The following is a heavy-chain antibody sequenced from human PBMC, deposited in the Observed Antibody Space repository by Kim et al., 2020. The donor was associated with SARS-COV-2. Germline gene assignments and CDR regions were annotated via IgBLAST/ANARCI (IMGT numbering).Heavy chain of an antibody. V-gene: IGHV3-74*01. CDR2: INSDGSSA. CDR3: ARTHSNNYYEGWFDP. J-gene: IGHJ5*02. Sequence: GGSLRLSCAASGFTFSSYWMHWVRQAPGKGLVWVSRINSDGSSARYADSVKGRFTISRDNAKNTLYLQMNTLRVEDTAVYYCARTHSNNYYEGWFDPWGQGTLVTVSS. CDR1: GFTFSSYW. D-gene: IGHD3-3*01.